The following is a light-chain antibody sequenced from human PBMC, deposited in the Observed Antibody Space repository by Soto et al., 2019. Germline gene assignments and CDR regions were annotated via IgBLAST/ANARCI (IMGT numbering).Light chain of an antibody. CDR1: QSISSS. CDR2: AAS. CDR3: QQSYSTPRT. V-gene: IGKV1-39*01. J-gene: IGKJ2*01. Sequence: DIQMTQSPSSLSASVGDRVTITCRASQSISSSLTWYQQKPGTAPNLLIYAASSLQSGVPSRFSGSGSGTDFTLTISSLQPEDFATYYCQQSYSTPRTFGQGTKLEIK.